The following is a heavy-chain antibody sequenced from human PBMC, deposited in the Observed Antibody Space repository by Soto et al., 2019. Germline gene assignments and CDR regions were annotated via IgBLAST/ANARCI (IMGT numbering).Heavy chain of an antibody. Sequence: SETLSLTCTVSGVSISSYYWSWIRQPPGKGLEWIGYIYYSGSTNYNPSLKSRVTISVDTSKNQFSLKLSSVTAADTAVYYCASGILESNYYYYMDVWGKGTTVTVSS. D-gene: IGHD3-3*01. CDR3: ASGILESNYYYYMDV. CDR2: IYYSGST. CDR1: GVSISSYY. J-gene: IGHJ6*03. V-gene: IGHV4-59*08.